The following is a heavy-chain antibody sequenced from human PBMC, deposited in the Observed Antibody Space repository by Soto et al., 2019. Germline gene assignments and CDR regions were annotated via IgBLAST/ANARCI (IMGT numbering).Heavy chain of an antibody. CDR2: IYHSGST. CDR3: ARVAYCGGDCYRGFDP. CDR1: GGSISSGGYS. D-gene: IGHD2-21*02. J-gene: IGHJ5*02. Sequence: QLQLQESGSGLVKPSQTLSLTCAVSGGSISSGGYSWSWIRQPPGKGLEWIGYIYHSGSTYYNPSLKSRVTISVXXXKXXFSLQLSSVTAADTAVYYCARVAYCGGDCYRGFDPWGQGTLVTVSS. V-gene: IGHV4-30-2*01.